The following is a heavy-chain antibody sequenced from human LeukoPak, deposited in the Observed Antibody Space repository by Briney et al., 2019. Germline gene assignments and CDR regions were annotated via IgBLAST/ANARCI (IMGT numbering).Heavy chain of an antibody. CDR1: GFTFTNYL. J-gene: IGHJ4*02. CDR3: VREESGGYFDY. D-gene: IGHD2-8*02. V-gene: IGHV1-46*01. Sequence: ASVKVSCKSFGFTFTNYLLHWVRQAPGQXLEWVGRIAPSVDTTNYAQKFRGRVTMTRDTSTSTVYMELSSLRSDDTAIYYCVREESGGYFDYWGQGTLVTVSS. CDR2: IAPSVDTT.